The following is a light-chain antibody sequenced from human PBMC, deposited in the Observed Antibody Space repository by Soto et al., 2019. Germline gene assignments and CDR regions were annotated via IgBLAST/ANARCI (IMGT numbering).Light chain of an antibody. CDR3: QQYGRSPPT. CDR1: QRVSSDY. V-gene: IGKV3-20*01. Sequence: PGERATLSCRASQRVSSDYLAWYQQKPGQAPRLLIYGAASRATGIPDRFSGSGSGTDFTLTVSRLEPEDFAVFYCQQYGRSPPTFGQGTKVDIK. CDR2: GAA. J-gene: IGKJ2*01.